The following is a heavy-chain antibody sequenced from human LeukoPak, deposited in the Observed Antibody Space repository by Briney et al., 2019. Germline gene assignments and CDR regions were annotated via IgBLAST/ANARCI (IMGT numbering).Heavy chain of an antibody. CDR3: ARAYCSSTSCYTVY. CDR1: GFTFSSSG. J-gene: IGHJ4*02. V-gene: IGHV3-21*05. Sequence: GGSLRLSCAASGFTFSSSGMNWVRQAPGKGLEWISYISSSSSDIYYADSVKGRFTISRDNAKNSLYLQMNSLRAEDTALYYCARAYCSSTSCYTVYWGQGTLVTVSS. CDR2: ISSSSSDI. D-gene: IGHD2-2*02.